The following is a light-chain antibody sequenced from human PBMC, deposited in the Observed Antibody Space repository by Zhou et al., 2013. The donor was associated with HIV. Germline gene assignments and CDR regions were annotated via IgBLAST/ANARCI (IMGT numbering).Light chain of an antibody. V-gene: IGKV1-9*01. CDR1: QGISSY. J-gene: IGKJ2*01. CDR2: AAS. Sequence: DIQLTQSPSFLSASVGDRVTITCRASQGISSYLAWYQQKPGKAPKLLIYAASTLQSGVPSRFSGSGSGTEFTLTISSLQPEDFATYYCQQLNSYPLTFGQGTKLDDQT. CDR3: QQLNSYPLT.